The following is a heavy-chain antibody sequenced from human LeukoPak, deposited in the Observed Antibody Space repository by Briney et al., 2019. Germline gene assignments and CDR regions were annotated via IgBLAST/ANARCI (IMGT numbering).Heavy chain of an antibody. CDR1: GFTFSDYQ. J-gene: IGHJ4*02. CDR3: ASRPPRGSTWFYFDY. Sequence: PGGSLRLSCAASGFTFSDYQMNWIRQAPGKGLEWVSYISSSGSTIYYADSVKGRFAISRDNAKNSLYLQMNSLRADDTVVYYCASRPPRGSTWFYFDYWGQGALVTVSS. D-gene: IGHD6-13*01. CDR2: ISSSGSTI. V-gene: IGHV3-11*04.